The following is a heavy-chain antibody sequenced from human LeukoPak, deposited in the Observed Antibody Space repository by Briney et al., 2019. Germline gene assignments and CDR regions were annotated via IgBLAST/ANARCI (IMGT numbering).Heavy chain of an antibody. CDR3: AKGMVATILHAFDI. Sequence: PGGSLRLSCSASGFTFSSYAMHWVRQAPGKGLEYVSAISGSGGSTYYADSVKGRFTISRDNSKNTLYLQMNSLRAEDTAVYYCAKGMVATILHAFDIWGQGTTVTVSS. J-gene: IGHJ3*02. CDR1: GFTFSSYA. D-gene: IGHD5-24*01. V-gene: IGHV3-64*04. CDR2: ISGSGGST.